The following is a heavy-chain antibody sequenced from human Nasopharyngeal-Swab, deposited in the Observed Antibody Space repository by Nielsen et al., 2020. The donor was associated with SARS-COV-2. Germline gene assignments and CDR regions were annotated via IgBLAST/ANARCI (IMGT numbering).Heavy chain of an antibody. CDR1: GFTFSSYS. CDR3: ARHLPLRFLEWLFPDYFDY. CDR2: ISSSSSYI. D-gene: IGHD3-3*01. V-gene: IGHV3-21*01. J-gene: IGHJ4*02. Sequence: LSLTCTASGFTFSSYSMNWVRQAPGKGLEWVSSISSSSSYIYYADSVKGRFTISRDNAKNSLYLQMNSLRAEDTAVYYCARHLPLRFLEWLFPDYFDYWGQGTLVTVSS.